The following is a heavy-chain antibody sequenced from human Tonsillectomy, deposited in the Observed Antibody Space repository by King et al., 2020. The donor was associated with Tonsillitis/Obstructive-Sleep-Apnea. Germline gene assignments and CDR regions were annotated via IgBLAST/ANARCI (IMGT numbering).Heavy chain of an antibody. V-gene: IGHV4-39*01. D-gene: IGHD4-17*01. CDR2: IYYSGST. J-gene: IGHJ2*01. CDR1: GGSISSSSYY. CDR3: ARIPRLRGNYWYFDL. Sequence: QLQESGPGLVKPSETLSLTCTVSGGSISSSSYYWGWIRQPPGKGLEWIGSIYYSGSTYYNPSLKSRVTISLDTSKNQFSLKLSSVTAADTAVYYCARIPRLRGNYWYFDLWGRGTLVTVSS.